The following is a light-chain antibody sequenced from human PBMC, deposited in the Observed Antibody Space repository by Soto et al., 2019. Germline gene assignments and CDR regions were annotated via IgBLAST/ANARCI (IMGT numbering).Light chain of an antibody. Sequence: EIVLTQSPGTLSLSPGERATLSCRASQSVSSSYFAWYQQRFGQAPRLLIWCIQQGHWHPRQVQWQWVWDRLHSHHQWLEPEDFAVYYCQQYGSSSWPFGQGTKVEIK. CDR3: QQYGSSSWP. V-gene: IGKV3-20*01. CDR2: CI. J-gene: IGKJ1*01. CDR1: QSVSSSY.